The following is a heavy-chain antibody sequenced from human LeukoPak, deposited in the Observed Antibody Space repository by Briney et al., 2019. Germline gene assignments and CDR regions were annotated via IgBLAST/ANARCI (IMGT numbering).Heavy chain of an antibody. CDR2: MNPNSGNT. V-gene: IGHV1-8*03. J-gene: IGHJ4*02. Sequence: ASVKVSCKASGYTFTSYDINWVRQATGQGLEWMGWMNPNSGNTGYAQKFQGRVTITRNTSISTAYMELSSLRSEDTAGYYCARGLRYCTNGVCYTGGGFDYWGQGTLVTVSS. CDR1: GYTFTSYD. D-gene: IGHD2-8*01. CDR3: ARGLRYCTNGVCYTGGGFDY.